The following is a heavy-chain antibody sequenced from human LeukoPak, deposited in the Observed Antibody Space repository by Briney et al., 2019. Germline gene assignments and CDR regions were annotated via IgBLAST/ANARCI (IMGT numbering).Heavy chain of an antibody. V-gene: IGHV4-39*01. CDR2: IYYSGST. CDR1: GDSISTSYY. J-gene: IGHJ5*02. CDR3: ARLPYCTGTSCYTGNWFDP. Sequence: KSSETLSLTCTVSGDSISTSYYWGWIRQPLGKGLECIGSIYYSGSTYYNPSLKSRVTISVDTSKNQFSLKLSSVTAADTAVYYCARLPYCTGTSCYTGNWFDPWGQGTLVTVSS. D-gene: IGHD2-2*02.